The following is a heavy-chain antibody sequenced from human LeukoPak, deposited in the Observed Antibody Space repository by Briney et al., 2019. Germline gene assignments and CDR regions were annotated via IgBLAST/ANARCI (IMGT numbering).Heavy chain of an antibody. CDR3: VRDQRYYDSSGHLDY. D-gene: IGHD3-22*01. J-gene: IGHJ4*02. CDR2: INPSGGRT. V-gene: IGHV1-46*01. Sequence: ASVKVSCKASGYTFTGYYMHWVRQAPGQGLEWMGIINPSGGRTSYAQKFQGRVTMTRDTSTSTVYMELSSLRSEDTAVYYCVRDQRYYDSSGHLDYWGQGILVTVSS. CDR1: GYTFTGYY.